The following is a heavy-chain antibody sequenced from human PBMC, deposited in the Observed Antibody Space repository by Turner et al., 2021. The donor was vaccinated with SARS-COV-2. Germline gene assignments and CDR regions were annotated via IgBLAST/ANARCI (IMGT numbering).Heavy chain of an antibody. CDR2: IYSGGST. V-gene: IGHV3-53*01. J-gene: IGHJ4*02. Sequence: EVQLVEAGGGLIQPGGSLRLSCAASEFTVSSNYMSWVRQAPVKGLEWVSVIYSGGSTYYADSVKGRFTISRDNSKNTLYLQMNSLRAEDTAVYYCARDLGGLRFDYWGQGTLVTVSS. D-gene: IGHD2-15*01. CDR3: ARDLGGLRFDY. CDR1: EFTVSSNY.